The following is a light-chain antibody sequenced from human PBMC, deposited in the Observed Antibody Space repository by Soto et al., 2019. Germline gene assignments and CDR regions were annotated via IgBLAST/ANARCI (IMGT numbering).Light chain of an antibody. Sequence: EIVLTQSPGTLSTSPGERATLSCRASQSIISTYLAWYQQKPGQAPRLLIYGASSRAPGIPDRFSGCGSGTDFTLTISRLEPEDFAVYYCQQYGRSLFTFGPGTKVDIK. J-gene: IGKJ3*01. CDR3: QQYGRSLFT. CDR2: GAS. V-gene: IGKV3-20*01. CDR1: QSIISTY.